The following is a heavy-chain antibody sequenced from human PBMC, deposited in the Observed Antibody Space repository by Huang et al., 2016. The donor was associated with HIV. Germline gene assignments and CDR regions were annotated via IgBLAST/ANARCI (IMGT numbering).Heavy chain of an antibody. CDR3: ARTTLLGTFCNKGVCYTIDY. CDR1: GYNFTKYA. J-gene: IGHJ4*02. CDR2: INTNTGNP. V-gene: IGHV7-4-1*02. Sequence: QVQLVQSGSELKKPGASVKVFCKASGYNFTKYAINWVRQAPGHSLEWMGWINTNTGNPTYAHGFTGRFGFSLDTSVSTAYLQISSLEAEDTAVYHCARTTLLGTFCNKGVCYTIDYWGQGTLVTVSS. D-gene: IGHD2-8*01.